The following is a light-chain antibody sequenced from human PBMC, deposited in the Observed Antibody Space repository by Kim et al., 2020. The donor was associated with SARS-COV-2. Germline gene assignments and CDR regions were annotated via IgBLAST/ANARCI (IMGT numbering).Light chain of an antibody. J-gene: IGKJ1*01. Sequence: DIQMTQSPSSLSASVGDRVTITCRASQSISRYLNWYQQKQGKAPELLIYDASSLQSGVPSRFSGSGSGTDFTLTISSLQPEDFASYYCQQSYNAPRTFGQGTKVDIK. CDR2: DAS. CDR1: QSISRY. V-gene: IGKV1-39*01. CDR3: QQSYNAPRT.